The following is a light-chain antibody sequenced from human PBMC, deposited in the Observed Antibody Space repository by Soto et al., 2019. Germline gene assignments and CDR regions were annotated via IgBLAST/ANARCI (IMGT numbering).Light chain of an antibody. V-gene: IGKV1-12*01. CDR1: QGISSY. CDR2: AAS. Sequence: DIQMTQSPSSVSASVGDRVTITCRASQGISSYLAWYQQKPGRAPKLLISAASSLQSGVPSRFSGSGSGTDFTLTISSLQPEDFATYYCQQTMTFPLTFGGGTTVEI. CDR3: QQTMTFPLT. J-gene: IGKJ4*01.